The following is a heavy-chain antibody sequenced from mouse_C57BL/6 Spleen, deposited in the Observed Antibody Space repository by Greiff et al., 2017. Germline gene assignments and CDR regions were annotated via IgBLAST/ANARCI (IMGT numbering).Heavy chain of an antibody. J-gene: IGHJ2*01. V-gene: IGHV1-15*01. Sequence: VQLQQSGAELVRPGASVTLSCKASGYTFTDYEMHWVKQTPVHGLEWIGAIDPDTGGTAYNQKFKGTAILTADKSSSTAYMELRSLTSEDSAVYYCTRRNWGQGTTLTVSS. CDR3: TRRN. CDR1: GYTFTDYE. CDR2: IDPDTGGT.